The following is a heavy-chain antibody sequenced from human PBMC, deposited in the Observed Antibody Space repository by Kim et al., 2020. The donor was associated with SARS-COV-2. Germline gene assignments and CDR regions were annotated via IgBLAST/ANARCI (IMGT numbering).Heavy chain of an antibody. Sequence: GGSLRLSCAASGFTFSNYGMHWVRQAPGKGLEWVAVISSDGSETYYADSVKGRFTISRDNSEHTLFLQMNSLRAEDTAVYYCAKVDYILAVVGTGHYWGQGALVTVSS. CDR1: GFTFSNYG. V-gene: IGHV3-30*18. CDR2: ISSDGSET. D-gene: IGHD6-19*01. J-gene: IGHJ4*02. CDR3: AKVDYILAVVGTGHY.